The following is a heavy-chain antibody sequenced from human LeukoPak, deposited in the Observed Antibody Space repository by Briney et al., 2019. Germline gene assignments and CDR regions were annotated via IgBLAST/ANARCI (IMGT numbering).Heavy chain of an antibody. J-gene: IGHJ4*02. CDR2: IYHSGST. Sequence: SQTLSLTCTVSGGSISSGGYYWSWIRQPPGKGLEWIGYIYHSGSTYYNPSLKSRVTISVDRSKNQFSLKLSSVTAADTAVYYCARGIYYDSSGYHYYFDYWGQGTLVTVSS. CDR1: GGSISSGGYY. V-gene: IGHV4-30-2*01. CDR3: ARGIYYDSSGYHYYFDY. D-gene: IGHD3-22*01.